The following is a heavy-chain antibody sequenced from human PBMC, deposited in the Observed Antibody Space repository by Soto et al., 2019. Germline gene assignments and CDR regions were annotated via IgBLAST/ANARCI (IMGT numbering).Heavy chain of an antibody. V-gene: IGHV1-69*12. D-gene: IGHD6-19*01. Sequence: QVQLVQSGAEVKKPGSSVKVSCKASGGTFSSYAISWVRQAPGQGLEWMGGIIPIFGTANYAQKFQSRVRITADESTITAYMELSSLRSEDTAVYYCARGWDQWLARFDYWGQGTLVTVSS. CDR3: ARGWDQWLARFDY. CDR2: IIPIFGTA. J-gene: IGHJ4*02. CDR1: GGTFSSYA.